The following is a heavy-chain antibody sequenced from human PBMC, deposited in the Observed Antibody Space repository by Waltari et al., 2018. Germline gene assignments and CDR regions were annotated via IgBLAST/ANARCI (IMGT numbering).Heavy chain of an antibody. CDR1: GYTFTDYY. CDR2: VDPEDGET. V-gene: IGHV1-69-2*01. Sequence: EVQLVQSGAEVKKPGATVKISCKASGYTFTDYYIHWVQQAPRKGLEWMGRVDPEDGETIYAEKCQGRVTITADTSTDTAYMELSSRRSEDTAVYYGATTRYCSGGSCYSVIHAFDIWGQGTMVTVSS. CDR3: ATTRYCSGGSCYSVIHAFDI. J-gene: IGHJ3*02. D-gene: IGHD2-15*01.